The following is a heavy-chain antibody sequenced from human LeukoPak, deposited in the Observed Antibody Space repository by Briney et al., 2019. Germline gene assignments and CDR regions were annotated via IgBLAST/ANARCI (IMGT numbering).Heavy chain of an antibody. V-gene: IGHV3-74*01. J-gene: IGHJ6*03. D-gene: IGHD2-15*01. CDR1: GFTFSSYW. Sequence: GGSLRLSCAASGFTFSSYWMHWVRQAPGKGLGWVSRITSDGSRTSYADSVKGRFTISRDNAKNTLYLQMNSLRAEDTAVYYCARDDVVHPDYMDVWGKGTTVTVSS. CDR2: ITSDGSRT. CDR3: ARDDVVHPDYMDV.